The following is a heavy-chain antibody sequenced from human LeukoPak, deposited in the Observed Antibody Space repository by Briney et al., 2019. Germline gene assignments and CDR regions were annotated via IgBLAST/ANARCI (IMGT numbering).Heavy chain of an antibody. CDR1: GGSFSGYY. CDR3: AGGGGRMFGRNFDN. V-gene: IGHV4-34*01. CDR2: INHSGST. J-gene: IGHJ4*02. Sequence: PSETLSLTCAVYGGSFSGYYWSWIRQPPGKGLEWIGEINHSGSTNYNPSLKSRVTISVDTSKNQFSLKLSSVTAADTAVYYCAGGGGRMFGRNFDNGAQGPLVPVS. D-gene: IGHD3-16*01.